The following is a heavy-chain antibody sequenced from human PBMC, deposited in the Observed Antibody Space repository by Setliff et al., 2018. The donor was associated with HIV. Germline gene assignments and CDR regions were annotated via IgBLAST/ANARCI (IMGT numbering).Heavy chain of an antibody. V-gene: IGHV1-69*06. J-gene: IGHJ4*02. Sequence: SVKVSCKSSGDTFDSLSISWVRQAPGQGLEWMGRIIPIYGSTNYAQRFQGRVTITADKSTNTAYMELSSLKSEDTAIYYCATGGVIVPAGYSWGQGTLVTVSS. CDR3: ATGGVIVPAGYS. CDR1: GDTFDSLS. D-gene: IGHD6-19*01. CDR2: IIPIYGST.